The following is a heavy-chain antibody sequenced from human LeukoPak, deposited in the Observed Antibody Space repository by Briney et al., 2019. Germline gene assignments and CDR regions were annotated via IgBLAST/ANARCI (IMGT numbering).Heavy chain of an antibody. J-gene: IGHJ6*03. V-gene: IGHV4-39*07. CDR1: GGSISSSSYY. CDR3: ARETSQKGAHYMDV. CDR2: INHSGST. D-gene: IGHD3-16*01. Sequence: SETLSLTCTVSGGSISSSSYYWGCIRQPPGKGLEWIGEINHSGSTNYNPSLKSRVTISVDTSKNQFSLKLSSVTAADTAVYYCARETSQKGAHYMDVWGKGTTVTISS.